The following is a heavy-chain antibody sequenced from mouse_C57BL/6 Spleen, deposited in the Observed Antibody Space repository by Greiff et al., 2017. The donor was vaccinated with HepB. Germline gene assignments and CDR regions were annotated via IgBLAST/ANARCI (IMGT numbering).Heavy chain of an antibody. CDR2: ISYDGSN. V-gene: IGHV3-6*01. CDR1: GYSITSGYY. Sequence: DVKLQESGPGLVKPSQSLSLTCSVTGYSITSGYYWNWIRQFPGNKLEWMGYISYDGSNNYNPSLKNRISITRDTSKNQFFLKLNSVTTEDTATYYCARGESYSNYFDYWGQGTTLTVSS. CDR3: ARGESYSNYFDY. J-gene: IGHJ2*01. D-gene: IGHD2-5*01.